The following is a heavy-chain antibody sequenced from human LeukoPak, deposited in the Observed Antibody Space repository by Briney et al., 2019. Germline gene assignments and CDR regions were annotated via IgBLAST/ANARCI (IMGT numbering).Heavy chain of an antibody. CDR2: IRISGDSI. V-gene: IGHV3-23*01. D-gene: IGHD7-27*01. Sequence: GGSLRLSCAASGFTFTTYSMGWVRQAPGRGLEWISSIRISGDSIYYASSAKGRFTISRDDSKNTLYLQMNGLRDEDTAVYYCARDGISNWGLHYGMDVWGQGTTVIVSS. J-gene: IGHJ6*02. CDR3: ARDGISNWGLHYGMDV. CDR1: GFTFTTYS.